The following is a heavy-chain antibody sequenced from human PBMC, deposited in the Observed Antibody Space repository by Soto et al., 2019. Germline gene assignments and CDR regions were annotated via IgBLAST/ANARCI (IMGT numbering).Heavy chain of an antibody. J-gene: IGHJ3*02. D-gene: IGHD3-22*01. CDR2: IYYSGST. Sequence: PSETLSLTCTVSGGSISSYYWSWIRQPPGKGLEWIGYIYYSGSTNYNPSLKSRVTISVDTSKNQFSLKLSSVTAADTAVCYCARRXMXVVGDDAXDIXGQGTMVTVSS. CDR1: GGSISSYY. V-gene: IGHV4-59*01. CDR3: ARRXMXVVGDDAXDI.